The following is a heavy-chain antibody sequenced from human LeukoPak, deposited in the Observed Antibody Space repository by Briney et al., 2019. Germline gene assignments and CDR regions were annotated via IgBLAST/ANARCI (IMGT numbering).Heavy chain of an antibody. D-gene: IGHD2-15*01. V-gene: IGHV3-30-3*01. CDR2: ISYDGSNK. Sequence: GGSLRLSCAASGFTFSSYAMHWVRQAPGKGLEWVAVISYDGSNKYYADSVKGRFTISRDNAKNSLYLQMNSLRAEDTAVYYCARDHEDLDCSGGSCYSIDYWGQGTLVTVSS. CDR3: ARDHEDLDCSGGSCYSIDY. J-gene: IGHJ4*02. CDR1: GFTFSSYA.